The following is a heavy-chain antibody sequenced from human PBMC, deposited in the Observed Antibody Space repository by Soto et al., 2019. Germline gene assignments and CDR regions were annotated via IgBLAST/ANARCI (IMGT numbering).Heavy chain of an antibody. CDR3: AKAMVPDYYDSPGYFDY. Sequence: GGSLRLSCAASGFTFSSYGMHWVRQAPGKGLEWVAVISYDGSNKYYADSVKGRFTISSDNSKNTLYLQMSSLRAEDTAVYYYAKAMVPDYYDSPGYFDYWGQGTLVTVSS. CDR1: GFTFSSYG. CDR2: ISYDGSNK. D-gene: IGHD3-22*01. J-gene: IGHJ4*02. V-gene: IGHV3-30*18.